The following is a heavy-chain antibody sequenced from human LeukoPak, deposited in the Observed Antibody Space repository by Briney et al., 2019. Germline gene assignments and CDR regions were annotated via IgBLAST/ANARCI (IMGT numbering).Heavy chain of an antibody. CDR2: VSAYNGNT. Sequence: ASVKVSCKTSGYIFSSYGISWVRQAPGQGLEWMGWVSAYNGNTYYAQNLQDRVTMITDTSTSTAYMELRSLRSDDTAVYYCARDWGGTMLRGVIDYWGQGTLVTVSS. J-gene: IGHJ4*02. V-gene: IGHV1-18*01. CDR1: GYIFSSYG. CDR3: ARDWGGTMLRGVIDY. D-gene: IGHD3-10*01.